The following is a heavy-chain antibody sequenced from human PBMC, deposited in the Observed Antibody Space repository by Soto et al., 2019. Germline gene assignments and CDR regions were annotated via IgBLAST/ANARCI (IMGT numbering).Heavy chain of an antibody. Sequence: GESLKISCAASGFTFRDYGMHWVRQAAGKGLEWVALVWHDGSNEYYADSVKGRFTISRDNSKNTLCLQMNSLRAEDTAVYYCAKGDWFDPWGQGTLVTVSS. CDR3: AKGDWFDP. CDR1: GFTFRDYG. J-gene: IGHJ5*02. V-gene: IGHV3-30*02. CDR2: VWHDGSNE.